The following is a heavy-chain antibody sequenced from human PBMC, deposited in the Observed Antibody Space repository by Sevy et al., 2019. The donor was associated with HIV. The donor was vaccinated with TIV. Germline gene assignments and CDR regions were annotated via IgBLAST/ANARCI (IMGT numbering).Heavy chain of an antibody. CDR1: GYTFTTYY. CDR3: AKDQYGTGSYTYDY. CDR2: INPSGGST. V-gene: IGHV1-46*01. D-gene: IGHD3-10*01. J-gene: IGHJ4*02. Sequence: ASVKVSCKASGYTFTTYYMHWVRQAPGQGLEWMGMINPSGGSTSYAEKFQGRVTMTRETSTSTVYMELSSLGSEDTAVYYCAKDQYGTGSYTYDYWGQGTLVTVSS.